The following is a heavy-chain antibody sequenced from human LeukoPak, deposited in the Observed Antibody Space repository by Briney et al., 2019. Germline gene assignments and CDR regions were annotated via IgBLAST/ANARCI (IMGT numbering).Heavy chain of an antibody. D-gene: IGHD2-15*01. J-gene: IGHJ3*02. CDR1: GYTLTELS. V-gene: IGHV1-24*01. CDR3: AAAETARDIVVVVAATSAFDI. Sequence: ASVKVSCKVSGYTLTELSMHWVRQAPGKGLEWMRGFDPEDGETIYAQKFQGRVTMTEDTSTDTAYMELSSLRSEDTAVYYCAAAETARDIVVVVAATSAFDIWGQGTMVTDSS. CDR2: FDPEDGET.